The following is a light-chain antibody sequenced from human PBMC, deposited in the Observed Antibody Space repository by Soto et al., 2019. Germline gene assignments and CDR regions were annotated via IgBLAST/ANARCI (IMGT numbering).Light chain of an antibody. J-gene: IGKJ5*01. CDR2: DAS. V-gene: IGKV1D-12*01. CDR3: QQANSFPIT. CDR1: QGIRSW. Sequence: DIQMTQSPSSVSASVGDRVTITCRASQGIRSWLAWYQQKPGKAPKLLIYDASSLQIGVPSRFSGSGSGTDFTLTISSLQPEDFATYYCQQANSFPITFGQGTRLEIK.